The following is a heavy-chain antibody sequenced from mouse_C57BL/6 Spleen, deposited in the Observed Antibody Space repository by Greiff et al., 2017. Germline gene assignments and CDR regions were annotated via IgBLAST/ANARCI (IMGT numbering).Heavy chain of an antibody. V-gene: IGHV1-80*01. CDR1: GYAFSSYW. CDR2: IYPGDGDT. CDR3: ARQGITHYFDY. J-gene: IGHJ2*01. Sequence: QVQLQQSGAELVKPGASVKISCKASGYAFSSYWMNWVKQRPGKGLEWIGQIYPGDGDTNYNGKFKGKATLTADKSSSTAYMQLSSLTSEDAAVYFCARQGITHYFDYWGQGTTLTVAA.